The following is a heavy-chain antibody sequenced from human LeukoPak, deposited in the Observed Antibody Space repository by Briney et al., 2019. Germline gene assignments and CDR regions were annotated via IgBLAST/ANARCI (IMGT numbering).Heavy chain of an antibody. Sequence: PSETLSLTCTVSGGSISSYYWSWMRQPPGKGLEWIVYISYSGSTNYNPSLKSRVTISVDTSKNQFSLKLSSVTAADTAVYYCARHFSNSAAALHWGRGTLVTVSS. V-gene: IGHV4-59*08. J-gene: IGHJ4*02. D-gene: IGHD6-13*01. CDR2: ISYSGST. CDR3: ARHFSNSAAALH. CDR1: GGSISSYY.